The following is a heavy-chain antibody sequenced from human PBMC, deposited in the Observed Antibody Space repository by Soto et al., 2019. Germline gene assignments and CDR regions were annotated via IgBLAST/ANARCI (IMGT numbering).Heavy chain of an antibody. V-gene: IGHV3-73*02. Sequence: EVQLVESGGDLVQPGGSLKLSCAASGFTFSGSALHWVRQASGKGLEWVGQIRRRANNYATVYAALVKGRFIISRDDSKDTAYLQMNSLKTDDTAVYYCNRNFDGSDYFSPDFEYWGQGTLVTVSS. CDR2: IRRRANNYAT. J-gene: IGHJ4*02. D-gene: IGHD3-22*01. CDR3: NRNFDGSDYFSPDFEY. CDR1: GFTFSGSA.